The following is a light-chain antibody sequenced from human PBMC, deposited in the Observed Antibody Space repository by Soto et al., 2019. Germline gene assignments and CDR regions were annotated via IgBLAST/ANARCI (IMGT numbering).Light chain of an antibody. J-gene: IGLJ1*01. Sequence: SVVTQPASVSGSPGQSITISCTRTSSDVGGYNYVSWYQQHPGKAPKLMIYDVSNRPSGVSNRFSGSKSGNTASLTISGLQAEDEADYYSSSYTSSSSLVFGTGTKVTVL. CDR3: SSYTSSSSLV. CDR1: SSDVGGYNY. CDR2: DVS. V-gene: IGLV2-14*01.